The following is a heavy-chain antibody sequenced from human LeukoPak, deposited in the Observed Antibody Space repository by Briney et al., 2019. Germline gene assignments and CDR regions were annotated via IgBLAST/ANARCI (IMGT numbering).Heavy chain of an antibody. CDR3: AMRAGTTGTTWWFDP. Sequence: GESLKISCKGSGYSFTSYWIGWVRQMPGKGLEWMGIIYPGDSDTRYSPSSQGQVTISADKSISTAYLQWSSLKASDTAMYYCAMRAGTTGTTWWFDPWGQGTLVTVSS. CDR1: GYSFTSYW. V-gene: IGHV5-51*01. D-gene: IGHD1-1*01. CDR2: IYPGDSDT. J-gene: IGHJ5*02.